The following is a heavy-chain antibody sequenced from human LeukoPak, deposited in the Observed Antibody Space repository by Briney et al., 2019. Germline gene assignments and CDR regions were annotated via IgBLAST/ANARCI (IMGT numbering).Heavy chain of an antibody. CDR2: INAGNGNT. D-gene: IGHD5-12*01. J-gene: IGHJ4*02. V-gene: IGHV1-3*01. Sequence: ASVKVSCKASGYTFTSYAMHWVRQAPGQRLEWMGWINAGNGNTKYSQKFQGRVTITRDTSASTAYMELSSLRSEDTAVYYCARVGDQPITFDYWGQGTLVTVSS. CDR1: GYTFTSYA. CDR3: ARVGDQPITFDY.